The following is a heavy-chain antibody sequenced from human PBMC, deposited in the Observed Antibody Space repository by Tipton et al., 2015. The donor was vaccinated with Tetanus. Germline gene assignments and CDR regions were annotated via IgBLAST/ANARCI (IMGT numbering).Heavy chain of an antibody. Sequence: TLSLTCSVSGDSISSGGYYWSWIRQHPGKGLEWIGYIYSSGTTNYNPSLRSRVTISVDTSKNQFSLELTSVTAADTAVYYCARSYYDLLTGNYIPYYFDYWGRGSLVTVSS. D-gene: IGHD3-9*01. CDR1: GDSISSGGYY. CDR2: IYSSGTT. CDR3: ARSYYDLLTGNYIPYYFDY. V-gene: IGHV4-31*03. J-gene: IGHJ4*02.